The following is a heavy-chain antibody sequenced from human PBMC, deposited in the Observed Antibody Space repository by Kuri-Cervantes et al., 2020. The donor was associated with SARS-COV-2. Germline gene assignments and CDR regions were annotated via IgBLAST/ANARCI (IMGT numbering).Heavy chain of an antibody. CDR2: IYNNIYDTVTT. CDR3: ARLPALPWYFDY. V-gene: IGHV4-59*08. CDR1: GGSIRSYY. Sequence: SETLSLTCTVSGGSIRSYYWSWIRQPPGKGLEWIGNIYNNIYDTVTTYYNPSLKSRVTISVDTSKNQFSLKLSSVTAADTAVYYCARLPALPWYFDYWGQGTLVTVSS. J-gene: IGHJ4*02.